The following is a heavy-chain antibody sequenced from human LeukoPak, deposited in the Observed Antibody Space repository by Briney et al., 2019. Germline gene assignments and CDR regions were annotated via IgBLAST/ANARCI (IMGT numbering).Heavy chain of an antibody. J-gene: IGHJ4*02. Sequence: SQTLSLTCTVSGGSISSGSYYWSWIRQPAGKGLEWIGRIYTSGSTNYNPSLKSRVTISVDTSKSQFSLKLSSVTAADTAVYYCARFSSYYDSSGYSRYYFDYWGQGTLVTVSS. D-gene: IGHD3-22*01. CDR2: IYTSGST. CDR3: ARFSSYYDSSGYSRYYFDY. V-gene: IGHV4-61*02. CDR1: GGSISSGSYY.